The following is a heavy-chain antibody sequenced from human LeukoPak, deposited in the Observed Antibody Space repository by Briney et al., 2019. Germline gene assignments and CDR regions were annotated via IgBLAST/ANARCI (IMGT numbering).Heavy chain of an antibody. CDR3: ARDRVQIAAAGGNWFDP. Sequence: SETLSLTCTVSGGSISSYYWSWIRQPAGKGLEWIGRIYTSGSTNYNPSLKSRVTMSVDTSKNQFSLKLSSVTAADTAVYYCARDRVQIAAAGGNWFDPWGQGTLVTVSS. J-gene: IGHJ5*02. D-gene: IGHD6-13*01. CDR1: GGSISSYY. CDR2: IYTSGST. V-gene: IGHV4-4*07.